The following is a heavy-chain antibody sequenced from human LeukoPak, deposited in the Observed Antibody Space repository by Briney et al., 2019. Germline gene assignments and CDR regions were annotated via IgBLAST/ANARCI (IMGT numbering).Heavy chain of an antibody. V-gene: IGHV5-51*01. CDR1: GYSFTSYW. CDR2: IYPGDSDT. Sequence: GESLKISCKGSGYSFTSYWIVWVRQMPGKGLEWMGIIYPGDSDTRYSPSFQGQVTISADKSISTAYLQWSSLKASDTAMYYCARHSWGYSSSSPFDYWGQGTLVTVSS. J-gene: IGHJ4*02. D-gene: IGHD6-6*01. CDR3: ARHSWGYSSSSPFDY.